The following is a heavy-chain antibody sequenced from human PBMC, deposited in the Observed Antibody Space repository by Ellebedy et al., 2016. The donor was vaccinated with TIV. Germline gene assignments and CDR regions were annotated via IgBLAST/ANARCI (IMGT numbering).Heavy chain of an antibody. Sequence: GESLKISCAASELTVSSTYMSWVRQAPGKGLEWVSVIFIDGTTYYADSVRGRFTISRDTSKNTLYIQMDSLRAEDTALYYCETETYNDVDLDVWGIFETWGQGTMVTVSS. J-gene: IGHJ3*02. CDR3: ETETYNDVDLDVWGIFET. CDR2: IFIDGTT. D-gene: IGHD3-16*01. CDR1: ELTVSSTY. V-gene: IGHV3-66*01.